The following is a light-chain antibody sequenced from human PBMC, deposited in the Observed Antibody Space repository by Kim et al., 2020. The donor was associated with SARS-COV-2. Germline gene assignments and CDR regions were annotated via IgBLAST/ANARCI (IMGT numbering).Light chain of an antibody. V-gene: IGKV1-27*01. J-gene: IGKJ1*01. CDR3: QKYNSAPWT. Sequence: DIQMTQSPCSLSVSVGDRVTITCRASQGITNSLAWYQQKPGKVPQLLIYAASALQSGVPSRFSGSGSGTDFTLTISSLQPEDVATYYCQKYNSAPWTFGQGTKVDIK. CDR1: QGITNS. CDR2: AAS.